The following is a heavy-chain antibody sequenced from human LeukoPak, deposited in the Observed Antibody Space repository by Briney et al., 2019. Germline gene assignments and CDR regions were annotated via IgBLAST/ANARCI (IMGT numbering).Heavy chain of an antibody. CDR1: GGSFSGYY. J-gene: IGHJ4*02. V-gene: IGHV4-34*01. CDR3: ARDIYSGSLDY. D-gene: IGHD1-26*01. Sequence: SETLSLTCAVYGGSFSGYYWSWIRQPPGKGLEWIGEINHSGSTNYNPSLKSRVTISVVTSKNQFSLKLSSVTAADTAVYYCARDIYSGSLDYWGQGTLVTVSS. CDR2: INHSGST.